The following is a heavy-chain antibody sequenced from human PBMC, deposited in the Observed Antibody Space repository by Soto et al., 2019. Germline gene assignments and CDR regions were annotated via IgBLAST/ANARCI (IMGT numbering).Heavy chain of an antibody. V-gene: IGHV4-39*01. CDR1: AGSTSSSTYF. CDR3: ARIIRFGDFDI. D-gene: IGHD3-16*01. CDR2: IYYSGST. Sequence: SHDLSLTGTVSAGSTSSSTYFWGRIRQPPGKGLEWIGSIYYSGSTYYNPSLKSRVTISVDTSKNQFSLKLSSVTAADTAVYYCARIIRFGDFDIWGQGTMVT. J-gene: IGHJ3*02.